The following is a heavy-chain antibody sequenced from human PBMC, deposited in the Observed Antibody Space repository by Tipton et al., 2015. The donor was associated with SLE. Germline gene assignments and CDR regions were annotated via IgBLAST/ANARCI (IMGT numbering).Heavy chain of an antibody. D-gene: IGHD5-12*01. CDR3: ARDRSGYSPYCFDY. CDR2: IYYSGST. CDR1: GGSISSYY. Sequence: TLSLTCTVSGGSISSYYWSWIRQPPGKGLEWIGYIYYSGSTNYNPSLKSRVTISVDTSKNQFSLYLQMNSLRAEDTAVYYCARDRSGYSPYCFDYWGQGTLVTVSS. V-gene: IGHV4-59*12. J-gene: IGHJ4*02.